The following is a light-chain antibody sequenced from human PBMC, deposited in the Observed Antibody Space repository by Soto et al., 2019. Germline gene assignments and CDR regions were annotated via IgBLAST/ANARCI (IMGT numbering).Light chain of an antibody. CDR2: ATS. V-gene: IGKV3-15*01. J-gene: IGKJ4*01. CDR1: QSVSNY. Sequence: EIVLTQSPATLSLSPGERATLSCRASQSVSNYLAWYQQKPGQAPRLLIYATSTRATGIPARFSGSGSGTEFTLTISSLQSEDFAVYYCQHYNNWPLTFGGGTKVDI. CDR3: QHYNNWPLT.